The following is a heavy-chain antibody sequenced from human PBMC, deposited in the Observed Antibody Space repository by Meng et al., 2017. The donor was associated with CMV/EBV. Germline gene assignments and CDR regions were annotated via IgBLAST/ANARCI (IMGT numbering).Heavy chain of an antibody. J-gene: IGHJ5*02. CDR1: GGSFSGYY. V-gene: IGHV4-34*01. Sequence: QVPLQQWGAGLLTPSVTLSPTCAVYGGSFSGYYWSWIRQPPGKGLEWIGEINHSGSTNYNPSLKSRVTISVDTSKNQFSLKLSSVTAADTAVYYCARGVGGWFDPWGQGTLVTVSS. CDR2: INHSGST. CDR3: ARGVGGWFDP. D-gene: IGHD1-26*01.